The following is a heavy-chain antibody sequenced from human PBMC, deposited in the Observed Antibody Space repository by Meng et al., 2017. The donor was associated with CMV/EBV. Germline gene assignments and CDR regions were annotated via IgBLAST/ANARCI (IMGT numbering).Heavy chain of an antibody. D-gene: IGHD7-27*01. CDR3: ARVPGPWVMDV. CDR2: INSDGSST. CDR1: GFTFSSYW. J-gene: IGHJ6*02. Sequence: GESLKISCAASGFTFSSYWMHWVRQAPGKGLVWVSRINSDGSSTSYADSVKGRFTISRDNAKNTLYLQMNSLRAEDTAVYYCARVPGPWVMDVWGQGTMVTVSS. V-gene: IGHV3-74*01.